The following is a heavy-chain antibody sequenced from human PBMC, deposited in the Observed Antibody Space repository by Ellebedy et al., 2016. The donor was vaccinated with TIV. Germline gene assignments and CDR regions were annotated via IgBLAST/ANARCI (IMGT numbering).Heavy chain of an antibody. D-gene: IGHD6-19*01. CDR2: IKGDGTTT. V-gene: IGHV3-74*01. CDR3: VREGRDSSGPTRAFDV. CDR1: GFTFSVYW. J-gene: IGHJ3*01. Sequence: GGSLRLSXAASGFTFSVYWMHWVRQVPGKGLVWLSRIKGDGTTTGYADSVKGRFTISRDNSKNTLYLKMNSLRAEDTAVYHCVREGRDSSGPTRAFDVWGHGTMVPVSS.